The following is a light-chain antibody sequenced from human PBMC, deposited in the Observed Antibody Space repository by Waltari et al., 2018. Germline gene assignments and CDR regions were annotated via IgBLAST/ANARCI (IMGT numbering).Light chain of an antibody. J-gene: IGLJ3*02. CDR1: ALPKEY. V-gene: IGLV3-25*03. Sequence: SYELTQPPSVSVSPGQTARITCSGDALPKEYAYWYQQKSGQAPVLIIYKDIKRPSGIPERFSGSTSGTTVTLTISGVQAEDEADYYCQSADSSVTYVVFGGGTKLTVL. CDR3: QSADSSVTYVV. CDR2: KDI.